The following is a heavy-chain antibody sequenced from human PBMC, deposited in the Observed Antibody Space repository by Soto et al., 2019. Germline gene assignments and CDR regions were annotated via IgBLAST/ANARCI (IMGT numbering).Heavy chain of an antibody. J-gene: IGHJ5*02. CDR1: GGSIGSYY. Sequence: SETLSLTCTVSGGSIGSYYWSWIRQPPGKGLEWIGYIYYSGSTNYNPSLKSRVTISVDTSKNQFSLKLSSVTAADTAVYYCARDQGCTNGVCYNNWFDPWGQGTLVTVSS. CDR2: IYYSGST. V-gene: IGHV4-59*01. CDR3: ARDQGCTNGVCYNNWFDP. D-gene: IGHD2-8*01.